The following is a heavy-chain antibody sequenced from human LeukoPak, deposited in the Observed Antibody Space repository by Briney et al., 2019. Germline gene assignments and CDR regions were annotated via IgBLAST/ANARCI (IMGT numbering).Heavy chain of an antibody. CDR3: ARVLVVVTGNGASRFDP. J-gene: IGHJ5*02. V-gene: IGHV3-74*01. Sequence: GGSLRLSCAASGFTFSSYWMHWVRQAPGKGLVWVSRINSDGSSTSYADSVKGRFTISRDNAKNTLYLQMNSLRAEDTAVYYCARVLVVVTGNGASRFDPWGQGTLVTVSS. CDR1: GFTFSSYW. CDR2: INSDGSST. D-gene: IGHD2-21*02.